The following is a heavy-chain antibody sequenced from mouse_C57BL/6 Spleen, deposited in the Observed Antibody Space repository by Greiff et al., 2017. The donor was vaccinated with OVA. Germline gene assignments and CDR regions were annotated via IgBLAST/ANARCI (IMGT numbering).Heavy chain of an antibody. V-gene: IGHV2-2*01. Sequence: VQLKQSGPGLVQPSQSLSITCTVSGFSLPSYGVHWVRQSPGKGLEWLGVIWSGGSTDYNAAFISRLSISKDNSKSQVFFKMNSLQADDTAIYYCASCTTVVADWYFDVWGTGTTVTVSS. CDR1: GFSLPSYG. J-gene: IGHJ1*03. CDR2: IWSGGST. D-gene: IGHD1-1*01. CDR3: ASCTTVVADWYFDV.